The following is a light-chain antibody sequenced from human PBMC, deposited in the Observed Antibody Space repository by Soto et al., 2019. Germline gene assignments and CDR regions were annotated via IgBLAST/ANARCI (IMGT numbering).Light chain of an antibody. CDR1: QSVSSSY. J-gene: IGKJ5*01. CDR2: GAS. Sequence: EIVLTQSPGTLSLSPGDRATLSCRASQSVSSSYLAWYQQKPGQAPRLLIYGASNRATGIPDRFSGDGSVTHFTLTISRLEAEDFAVYYCQKYGSSPSITFGQGTRLEIK. CDR3: QKYGSSPSIT. V-gene: IGKV3-20*01.